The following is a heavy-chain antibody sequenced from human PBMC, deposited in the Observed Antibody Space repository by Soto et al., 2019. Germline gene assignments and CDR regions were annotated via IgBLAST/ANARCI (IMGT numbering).Heavy chain of an antibody. CDR3: VRLARRDGHPKEVGY. CDR1: GGSISSGGYY. J-gene: IGHJ4*02. Sequence: SETLSLTCTVPGGSISSGGYYWSWIRQHPGKGLEWIGYIYYSGSTYYNPSLKSRVTISVDTSKNQFSLNLSSVTAADTAVYYCVRLARRDGHPKEVGYWGQGTLVTVSS. V-gene: IGHV4-31*03. CDR2: IYYSGST.